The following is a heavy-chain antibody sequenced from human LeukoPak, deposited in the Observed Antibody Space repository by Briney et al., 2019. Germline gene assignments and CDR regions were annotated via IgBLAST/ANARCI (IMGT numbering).Heavy chain of an antibody. J-gene: IGHJ4*02. V-gene: IGHV4-4*07. D-gene: IGHD2-15*01. CDR1: SGSLSSSY. CDR2: IYTSGNT. Sequence: SETLSLTCTLSSGSLSSSYWSWIQQPAGKGLEWIGRIYTSGNTNYNPSLKSRVTMSVDTSKNQFSLKLYSVTAADAAVYYCARDCSGGTCYLGVVDYWGQGILVTVSS. CDR3: ARDCSGGTCYLGVVDY.